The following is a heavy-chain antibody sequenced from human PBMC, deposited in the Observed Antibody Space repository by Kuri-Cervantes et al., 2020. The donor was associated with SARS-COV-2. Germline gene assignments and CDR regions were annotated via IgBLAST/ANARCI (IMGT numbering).Heavy chain of an antibody. CDR2: ISGSGGST. V-gene: IGHV3-23*01. CDR1: GFTFSSYA. CDR3: ANGALAVPGPVQRKEAFAI. J-gene: IGHJ3*02. Sequence: GGSLRLSCAASGFTFSSYAMSWVRQAPGKGLEWVSAISGSGGSTYYADSVKGRFTSSRDNSKNRLYLQMNSLRPEDTAVYHCANGALAVPGPVQRKEAFAIWGQGTMVTVSS. D-gene: IGHD6-19*01.